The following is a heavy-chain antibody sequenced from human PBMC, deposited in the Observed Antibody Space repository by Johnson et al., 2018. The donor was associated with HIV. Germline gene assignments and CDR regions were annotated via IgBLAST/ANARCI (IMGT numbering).Heavy chain of an antibody. CDR1: GLSFSSYG. CDR2: IWSDGSNK. Sequence: QVQLVESGGGVVQPGRSVRLSCAASGLSFSSYGMEWVRQAPGKGLEWVAVIWSDGSNKHYADSVKGRFTISRDNSKHTLYLQMNSLRAEDTAVYYCATSTASDALDIWGQGTMVTVSS. J-gene: IGHJ3*02. CDR3: ATSTASDALDI. V-gene: IGHV3-33*01. D-gene: IGHD1-1*01.